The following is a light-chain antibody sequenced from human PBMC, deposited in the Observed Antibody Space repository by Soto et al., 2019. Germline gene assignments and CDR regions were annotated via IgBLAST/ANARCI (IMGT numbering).Light chain of an antibody. CDR2: AAS. J-gene: IGKJ1*01. CDR3: QHGSGFPLT. V-gene: IGKV1-12*01. CDR1: QDVDSW. Sequence: DIQMTQSPSSVSASVGDRVTITCRASQDVDSWLAWYQQKPGKAPTLLIYAASTFQSGVPSRFTGIGAGTDFAVTISSLQPEDFATYYCQHGSGFPLTFGQGTKVEIK.